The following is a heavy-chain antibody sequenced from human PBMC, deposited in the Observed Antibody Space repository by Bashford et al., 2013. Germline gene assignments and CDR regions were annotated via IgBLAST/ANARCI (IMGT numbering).Heavy chain of an antibody. CDR1: GGTFSSYA. J-gene: IGHJ6*02. D-gene: IGHD2-21*01. CDR3: ARASIVVEGEYYYYGMDV. Sequence: SVKVSCKASGGTFSSYAISWVRQAPGQGLEWMGGIIPIFGAANYAQKFQGRVTITADGSTSTAYMDLSSLTSEDTAVYYCARASIVVEGEYYYYGMDVWGQGTTVTVSS. CDR2: IIPIFGAA. V-gene: IGHV1-69*13.